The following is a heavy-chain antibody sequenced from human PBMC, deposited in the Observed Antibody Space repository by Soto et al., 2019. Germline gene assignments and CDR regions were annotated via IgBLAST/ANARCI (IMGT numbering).Heavy chain of an antibody. D-gene: IGHD3-22*01. CDR3: ARVAHYYDSSGYTGSLDY. CDR1: GGSLTILAHN. V-gene: IGHV4-31*03. J-gene: IGHJ4*02. Sequence: SETLPPSSIFFGGSLTILAHNWSWTPQHPGKGLEWIGYIHYSGSTYYNPSLKSRITISLDTSKNQFSLKLSSVTAADTAVYYCARVAHYYDSSGYTGSLDYWGQG. CDR2: IHYSGST.